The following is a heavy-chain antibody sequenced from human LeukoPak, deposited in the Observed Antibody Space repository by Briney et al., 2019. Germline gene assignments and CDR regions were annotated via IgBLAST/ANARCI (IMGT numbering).Heavy chain of an antibody. CDR2: IWYDGSNK. J-gene: IGHJ4*02. CDR3: ARGVYDSSGSYFDY. CDR1: GFTFSSYG. Sequence: GRSLRLSCAASGFTFSSYGMHWVRQAPGKGLEWVAVIWYDGSNKYYADSVKGRFTISRDNSKNTLYLQMNSLRAEDTAVYYCARGVYDSSGSYFDYWGQGTLVTVSS. V-gene: IGHV3-33*08. D-gene: IGHD3-22*01.